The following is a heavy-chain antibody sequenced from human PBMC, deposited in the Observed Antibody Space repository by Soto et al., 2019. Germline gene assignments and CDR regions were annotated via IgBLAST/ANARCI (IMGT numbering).Heavy chain of an antibody. CDR2: INPPGGGA. D-gene: IGHD2-8*01. CDR1: GYAFGAYY. V-gene: IGHV1-2*02. Sequence: QVQLVQSGAEVKKPGASVKVSCKASGYAFGAYYIYWVRQAPGQGLELLGYINPPGGGARYVQDFRDRLTITTDTPKDTAYMELRSLTSDDTAIYYCAKDRVRTPNGADSFDVWGQGTSVTVS. J-gene: IGHJ3*01. CDR3: AKDRVRTPNGADSFDV.